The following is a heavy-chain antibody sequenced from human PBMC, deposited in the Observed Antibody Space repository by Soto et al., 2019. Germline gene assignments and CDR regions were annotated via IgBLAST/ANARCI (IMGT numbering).Heavy chain of an antibody. D-gene: IGHD6-13*01. CDR2: ISAYDGNT. CDR1: GYTFNYYG. CDR3: ARKGKGAPVDY. V-gene: IGHV1-18*01. J-gene: IGHJ4*02. Sequence: QVQLMQSGAEVKKPGASVKVSCKASGYTFNYYGYIWVRQAPGQGLEWMGWISAYDGNTHYAQRFQGRVNMTTDTSTTTAYMELRSLRSDDTAVYYCARKGKGAPVDYWGQGTLVTVSS.